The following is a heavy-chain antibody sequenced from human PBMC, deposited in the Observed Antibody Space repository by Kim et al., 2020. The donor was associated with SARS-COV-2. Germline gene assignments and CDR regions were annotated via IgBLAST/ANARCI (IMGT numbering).Heavy chain of an antibody. CDR3: ARKSQYYGSGR. CDR2: IYYSGST. CDR1: GGSVSSGSYY. Sequence: SETLSLTCTVSGGSVSSGSYYWSWIRQPPGKGLEWIGYIYYSGSTNYNPSLKSRVTISVDTSKNQFSLKLRFVTAADTAVYYCARKSQYYGSGRWGQGTLVTVSS. V-gene: IGHV4-61*01. D-gene: IGHD3-10*01. J-gene: IGHJ4*02.